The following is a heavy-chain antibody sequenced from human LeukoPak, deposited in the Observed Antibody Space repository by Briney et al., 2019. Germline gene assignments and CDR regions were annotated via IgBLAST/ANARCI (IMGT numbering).Heavy chain of an antibody. CDR2: INPNSGGT. D-gene: IGHD3-22*01. Sequence: ASAKVSCKASGYTFTGYYMHWVRQAPGQGLEWMGWINPNSGGTNYAQKFQGRVTMTRDTSISTAYMELSRLRSDDTAVYYCARGYYDSSGYSPDAFDIWGQGTMVTVSS. V-gene: IGHV1-2*02. CDR1: GYTFTGYY. CDR3: ARGYYDSSGYSPDAFDI. J-gene: IGHJ3*02.